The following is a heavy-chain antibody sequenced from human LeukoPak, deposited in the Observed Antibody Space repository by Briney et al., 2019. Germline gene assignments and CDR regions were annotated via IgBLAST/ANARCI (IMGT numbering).Heavy chain of an antibody. V-gene: IGHV3-21*01. Sequence: GGSLRLSCAASGFTFSSYSMNWVRQAPGKGLEWVSSISSSSSYIYYADSVKGRFTISRDNAKNSLYLQMNSLRAEDTAVYYCARDVTLGNFDYWGQGILVIASS. J-gene: IGHJ4*02. D-gene: IGHD3-16*01. CDR2: ISSSSSYI. CDR3: ARDVTLGNFDY. CDR1: GFTFSSYS.